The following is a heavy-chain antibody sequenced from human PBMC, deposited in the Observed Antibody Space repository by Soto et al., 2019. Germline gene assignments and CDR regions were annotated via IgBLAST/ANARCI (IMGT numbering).Heavy chain of an antibody. CDR3: ARDREYSGFYYGMDV. V-gene: IGHV3-30-3*01. J-gene: IGHJ6*02. Sequence: GGALRLSCEASGFTFSRNAMHWVRQAPGKGLEWVAVISFDGNNQYYTDSVKGRFTISRDNSKNTLDLQMNSLRREDTAVYYCARDREYSGFYYGMDVWGQGTTVTVSS. CDR2: ISFDGNNQ. CDR1: GFTFSRNA. D-gene: IGHD5-12*01.